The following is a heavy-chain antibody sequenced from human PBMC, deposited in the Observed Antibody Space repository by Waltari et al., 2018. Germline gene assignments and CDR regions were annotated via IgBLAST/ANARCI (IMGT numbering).Heavy chain of an antibody. CDR3: AEAYYYDSSGYYRGYYFDY. CDR1: GGSISISSYY. V-gene: IGHV4-39*06. D-gene: IGHD3-22*01. Sequence: RLQLQESGPGLVKPSETLSLTCTVSGGSISISSYYWGWIRQPPGKGLEWIGSIYYSGSTYYNPSLKSRVTISVDTSKNQFSLKLSSVTAADTAVYYCAEAYYYDSSGYYRGYYFDYWGQGTLVTVSS. J-gene: IGHJ4*02. CDR2: IYYSGST.